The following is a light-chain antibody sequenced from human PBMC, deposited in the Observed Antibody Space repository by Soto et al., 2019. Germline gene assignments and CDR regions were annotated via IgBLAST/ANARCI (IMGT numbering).Light chain of an antibody. Sequence: ERVMRQSPATLSVSPGKRATLSCRASQSVRSYLAWYQQKPGQAPKLLIYGASTRATGIPARFSGSGSGTDFTLTISSLPSEDFAVYHCQQYNNWPLTFGGGTKVEIK. V-gene: IGKV3D-15*01. CDR3: QQYNNWPLT. CDR2: GAS. CDR1: QSVRSY. J-gene: IGKJ4*01.